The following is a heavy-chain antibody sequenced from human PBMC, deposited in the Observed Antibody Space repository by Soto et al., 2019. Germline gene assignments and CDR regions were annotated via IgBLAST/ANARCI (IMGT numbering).Heavy chain of an antibody. CDR3: ARGLGVANNWFAP. J-gene: IGHJ5*02. Sequence: GGSLRLSCAASGFTFSSYSMNWVRQAPGKGPEWVSYISSSSTIYYADSVKGRFTISRDNAKNSLYLQMNSLRDEDTAVYYCARGLGVANNWFAPWGQGTLVTVSS. CDR2: ISSSSTI. V-gene: IGHV3-48*02. D-gene: IGHD2-21*01. CDR1: GFTFSSYS.